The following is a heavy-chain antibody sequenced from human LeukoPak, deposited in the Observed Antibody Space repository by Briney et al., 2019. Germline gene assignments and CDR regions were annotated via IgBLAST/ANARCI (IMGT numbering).Heavy chain of an antibody. J-gene: IGHJ4*02. Sequence: GGSLRLSGAASGFTFDDHGLSWVRQAPGKGLEWVSGINWNSGSKRYGASMKGRFTISRDNAKNTLYLQMNSLGTEDSAIYYCAKGGGSSGYYTHLDSWGQGTLVTVSS. V-gene: IGHV3-20*04. CDR2: INWNSGSK. CDR3: AKGGGSSGYYTHLDS. D-gene: IGHD3-3*01. CDR1: GFTFDDHG.